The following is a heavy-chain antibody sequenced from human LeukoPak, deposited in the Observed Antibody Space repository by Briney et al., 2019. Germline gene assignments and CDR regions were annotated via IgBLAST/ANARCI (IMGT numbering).Heavy chain of an antibody. Sequence: SETLSLTCAVYGGSFSGYYWSWIRQPPEKELEWIGYIYYSGSTNYNPSLKSRVTISVDTSKNQFSLKLSSVTAADTAVYYCARSHLRATLAPHFDLWGRGTLVTVSS. CDR2: IYYSGST. V-gene: IGHV4-59*01. D-gene: IGHD5-12*01. CDR1: GGSFSGYY. J-gene: IGHJ2*01. CDR3: ARSHLRATLAPHFDL.